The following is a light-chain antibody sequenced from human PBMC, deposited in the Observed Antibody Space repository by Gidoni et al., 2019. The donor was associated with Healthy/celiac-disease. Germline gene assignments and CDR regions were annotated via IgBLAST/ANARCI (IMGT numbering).Light chain of an antibody. Sequence: TISCSGSSSNIGSNTVNWYHQHPGTAPKLLIYINNQRPSGVPACFSGSKSGTSASLAISGLQSEDEADYYCAAWDESLNGHVVFGGGTKLTVL. CDR3: AAWDESLNGHVV. CDR1: SSNIGSNT. J-gene: IGLJ2*01. V-gene: IGLV1-44*01. CDR2: INN.